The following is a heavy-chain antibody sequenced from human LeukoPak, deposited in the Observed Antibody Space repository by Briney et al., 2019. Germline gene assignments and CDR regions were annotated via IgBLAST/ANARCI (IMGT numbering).Heavy chain of an antibody. Sequence: NPSETLSLTCTVSGGSISSYYWSWIRQPPGKGLEWIGYIYYSGSTKYNPSLKSRVTISVDTSKNQFSLKLSSVTAADTAVYYCARGGTTVTPGLLWFDPWGQGTLVTVSS. D-gene: IGHD4-17*01. CDR1: GGSISSYY. J-gene: IGHJ5*02. V-gene: IGHV4-59*01. CDR3: ARGGTTVTPGLLWFDP. CDR2: IYYSGST.